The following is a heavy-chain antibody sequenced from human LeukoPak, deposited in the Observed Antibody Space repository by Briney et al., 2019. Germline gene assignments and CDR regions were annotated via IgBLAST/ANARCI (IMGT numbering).Heavy chain of an antibody. V-gene: IGHV7-4-1*02. CDR1: GYSFTTYA. D-gene: IGHD1-26*01. CDR3: ARAPGIVGALKGVWFDP. J-gene: IGHJ5*02. CDR2: INTNTGNP. Sequence: GASVKVSCKASGYSFTTYAMNWVRQAPGQGLEWMGWINTNTGNPTCAQGFTGRFVFSLDTSVSTAYLQISSLKAEDTAVYYCARAPGIVGALKGVWFDPWGQGTLVTVSS.